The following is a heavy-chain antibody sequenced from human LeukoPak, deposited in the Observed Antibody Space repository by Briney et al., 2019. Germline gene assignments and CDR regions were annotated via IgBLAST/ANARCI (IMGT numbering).Heavy chain of an antibody. CDR1: GFTFNSHA. D-gene: IGHD4/OR15-4a*01. V-gene: IGHV3-23*01. CDR2: IDISGGST. Sequence: GGSLRLSCAVSGFTFNSHAMCWVRQAPGKGLEWVSSIDISGGSTYYADSVKGRFTISRDNSKNTLYLQMNSLRGDDTALYFCANEVRPNDYWGQGTLVTVSS. CDR3: ANEVRPNDY. J-gene: IGHJ4*02.